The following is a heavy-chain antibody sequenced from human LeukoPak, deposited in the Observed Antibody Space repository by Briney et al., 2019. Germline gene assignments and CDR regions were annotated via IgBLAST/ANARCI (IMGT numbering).Heavy chain of an antibody. Sequence: ASVKVSCKASGYTFTGYYMHWVRQASGQGLEWMGWINPNSGGTNYAQKFQGRVTMTRDTSISTAYMELSRLRSDDTAVYYCARPPRRGSRTFDYWGQGTLVTVSS. CDR3: ARPPRRGSRTFDY. J-gene: IGHJ4*02. V-gene: IGHV1-2*02. CDR1: GYTFTGYY. CDR2: INPNSGGT. D-gene: IGHD3-16*01.